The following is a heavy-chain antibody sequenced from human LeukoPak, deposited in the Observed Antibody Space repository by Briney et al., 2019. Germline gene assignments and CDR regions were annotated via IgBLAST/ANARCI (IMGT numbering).Heavy chain of an antibody. V-gene: IGHV1-46*01. CDR2: INPSGGST. D-gene: IGHD3-3*01. CDR1: GYTFTSYY. CDR3: ARDPVTIFGVNYYMDV. J-gene: IGHJ6*03. Sequence: ASVKVSCKASGYTFTSYYMHWVRQAPGQGLEWMGIINPSGGSTSYAQKFQGRVTMTRGTSTSTVYMELSSLRSEDTAVYYCARDPVTIFGVNYYMDVWGKGTTVTVSS.